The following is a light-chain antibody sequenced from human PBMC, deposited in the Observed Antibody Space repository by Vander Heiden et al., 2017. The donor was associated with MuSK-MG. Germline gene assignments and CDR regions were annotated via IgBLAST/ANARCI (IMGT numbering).Light chain of an antibody. J-gene: IGKJ3*01. Sequence: EIVLTQSPGTLSLSPGERATLSCRASQSVSSSYLDWYQQKPGQAPRLLIYGASSRANGIPDRFSGSGSGTDFTLTSSRREPEDFAVYYGQQDGSSNTFGHGTKVDIK. V-gene: IGKV3-20*01. CDR3: QQDGSSNT. CDR1: QSVSSSY. CDR2: GAS.